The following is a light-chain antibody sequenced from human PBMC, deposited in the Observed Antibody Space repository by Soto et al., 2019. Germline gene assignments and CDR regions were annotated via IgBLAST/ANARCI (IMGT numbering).Light chain of an antibody. J-gene: IGKJ1*01. Sequence: IVLTQSPGTLSLSPGEGATLSCRASQSVSTNFFAWYQQKPGQAPRLLIYGASTRATGIPDRFSGSGSGTDFTLTISRLEPGDFAVYYCQQYGRTSWTFGQGTKVDIK. CDR3: QQYGRTSWT. CDR2: GAS. CDR1: QSVSTNF. V-gene: IGKV3-20*01.